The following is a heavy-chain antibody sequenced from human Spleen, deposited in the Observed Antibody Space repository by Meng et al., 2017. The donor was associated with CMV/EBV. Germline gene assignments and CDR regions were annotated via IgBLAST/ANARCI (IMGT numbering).Heavy chain of an antibody. J-gene: IGHJ4*02. CDR2: IRYDGSLK. V-gene: IGHV3-30*02. CDR3: AKAEYRNYKGYFDY. CDR1: GFIFSDYW. D-gene: IGHD4-11*01. Sequence: GGSLRLSCAASGFIFSDYWMSWVRQAPGKGLEWVAFIRYDGSLKYYADSVRGRFAISRDNSKNTLYLQMNSLRAEDAAVYYCAKAEYRNYKGYFDYWGQGTLVTVSS.